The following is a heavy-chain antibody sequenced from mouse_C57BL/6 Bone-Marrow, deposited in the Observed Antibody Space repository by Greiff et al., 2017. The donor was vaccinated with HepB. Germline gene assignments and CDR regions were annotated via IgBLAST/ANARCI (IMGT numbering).Heavy chain of an antibody. D-gene: IGHD1-1*01. V-gene: IGHV3-6*01. CDR1: GYSITSGYY. Sequence: EVQLQQSGPGLVKPSQSLSLTCSVTGYSITSGYYWNWIRQFPGNKLEWMGYISYDGSNNYNPSLKNRISITRDTSKNQFFLKLNSVTTEDTATYYCALIITTVVATGDWYFDVWGTGTTVTVSS. CDR3: ALIITTVVATGDWYFDV. CDR2: ISYDGSN. J-gene: IGHJ1*03.